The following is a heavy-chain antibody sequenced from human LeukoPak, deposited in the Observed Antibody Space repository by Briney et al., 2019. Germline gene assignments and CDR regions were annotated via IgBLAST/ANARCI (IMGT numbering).Heavy chain of an antibody. CDR2: ISSSGSTI. J-gene: IGHJ4*02. CDR1: GFSFSSYE. D-gene: IGHD3-10*01. CDR3: AKAVSTMVRGVIITPTFDY. Sequence: PGGSLRLSCAASGFSFSSYEMNWVRQAPGKGLEWVSYISSSGSTIYYADSVKGRFTISRDNAKNSLYLQMNSLRAEDTAVYYCAKAVSTMVRGVIITPTFDYWGQGTLVTVSS. V-gene: IGHV3-48*03.